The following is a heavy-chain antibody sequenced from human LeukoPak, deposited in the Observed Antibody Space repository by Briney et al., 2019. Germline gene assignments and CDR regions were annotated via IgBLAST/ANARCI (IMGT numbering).Heavy chain of an antibody. CDR3: ARGSPPRDFWSGYFPYYYYMDV. V-gene: IGHV1-8*01. CDR1: GYTFTSYD. D-gene: IGHD3-3*01. J-gene: IGHJ6*03. CDR2: MNPNSGNT. Sequence: ASVKVSCKASGYTFTSYDINWVRQATGQGLEWMGWMNPNSGNTGYAQKFQGRVTMTRNTSISTAYTELSSLRSEDTAVYYCARGSPPRDFWSGYFPYYYYMDVWGKGTTVTVSS.